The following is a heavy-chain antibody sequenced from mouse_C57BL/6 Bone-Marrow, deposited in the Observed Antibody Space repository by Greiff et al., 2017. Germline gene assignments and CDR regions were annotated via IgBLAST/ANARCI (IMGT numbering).Heavy chain of an antibody. Sequence: VQLQQSGAELVKPGASVKLSCTASGFNIKDYYMHWVKQRTEQGLEWIGRIDPEDGETKYAPQFQGKATITADTSSNTAYLQLSSLTSEDTAVYYCAPYAMDYWGQGTSVTVSS. J-gene: IGHJ4*01. CDR2: IDPEDGET. CDR1: GFNIKDYY. CDR3: APYAMDY. V-gene: IGHV14-2*01.